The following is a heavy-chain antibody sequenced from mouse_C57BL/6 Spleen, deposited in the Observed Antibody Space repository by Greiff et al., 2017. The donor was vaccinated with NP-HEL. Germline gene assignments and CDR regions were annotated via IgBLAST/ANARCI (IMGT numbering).Heavy chain of an antibody. V-gene: IGHV5-16*01. CDR1: GFTFSDYY. CDR2: INYDGSST. J-gene: IGHJ2*01. D-gene: IGHD2-12*01. Sequence: EVKLVESEGGLVQPGSSIKLSCTASGFTFSDYYMAWVRQVPEKGLEWVANINYDGSSTYYLDSLKSRFIISRDNAKNILYLQMSSLKSEDTATYYCARDRGAYSFDYWGQGTTLTVSS. CDR3: ARDRGAYSFDY.